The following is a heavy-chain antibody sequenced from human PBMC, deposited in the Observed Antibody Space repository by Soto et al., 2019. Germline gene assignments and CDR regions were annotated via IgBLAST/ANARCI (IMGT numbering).Heavy chain of an antibody. V-gene: IGHV1-69*12. Sequence: QVQLVQSGAEVKKPGSSVKVSCKASGGTFSNYAISWVRQAPAQGLEWMGGIIPIFGTTNYAQRFQGRVTITADESTSTAYMELSSLRSEDTAVYYCARVSSSWYKDYFDYWGQGTLVTVSS. J-gene: IGHJ4*02. D-gene: IGHD6-13*01. CDR3: ARVSSSWYKDYFDY. CDR1: GGTFSNYA. CDR2: IIPIFGTT.